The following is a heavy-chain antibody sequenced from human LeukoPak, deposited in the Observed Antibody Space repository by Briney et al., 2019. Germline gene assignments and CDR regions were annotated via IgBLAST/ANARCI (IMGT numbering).Heavy chain of an antibody. CDR3: ARGGWYYFDY. V-gene: IGHV4-59*01. CDR1: GGSISTYY. Sequence: PSETLSLTCTVSGGSISTYYWSWIRQPPGKGLEWIGYVYYSGSANYNPSLNSRVTISVDTSKNQFSLNLTSVTAADTAVYYCARGGWYYFDYRGQGTPVTVSS. CDR2: VYYSGSA. J-gene: IGHJ4*02. D-gene: IGHD6-19*01.